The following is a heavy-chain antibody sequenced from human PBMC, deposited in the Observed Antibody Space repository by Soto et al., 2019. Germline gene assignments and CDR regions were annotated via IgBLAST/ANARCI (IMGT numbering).Heavy chain of an antibody. CDR1: GESINSGGYY. V-gene: IGHV4-31*03. J-gene: IGHJ4*02. CDR3: ARASSSSSAADY. CDR2: IYDSERA. D-gene: IGHD6-6*01. Sequence: QVQLQESGPGLVKASQTLSLICSVSGESINSGGYYWSWIRHHPGKGLEWIGYIYDSERAYYNPSLKSRVTISMDTSKNHFAMKLSSVTAADTAVYYCARASSSSSAADYWGQGTLVTVSS.